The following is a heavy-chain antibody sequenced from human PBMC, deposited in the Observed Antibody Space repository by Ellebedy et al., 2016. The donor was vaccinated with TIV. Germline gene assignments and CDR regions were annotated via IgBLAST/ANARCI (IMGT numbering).Heavy chain of an antibody. Sequence: SETLSLTCTVSGYSISSGNYWGWIRQPPGKGLEWIGSMFHSGSTYYNPSLKRRVTISVDTSKNQFSLKLSSVTAADTAVYYCATFRNLGAFDIWGQGTMVTVSS. CDR1: GYSISSGNY. CDR3: ATFRNLGAFDI. CDR2: MFHSGST. J-gene: IGHJ3*02. V-gene: IGHV4-38-2*02.